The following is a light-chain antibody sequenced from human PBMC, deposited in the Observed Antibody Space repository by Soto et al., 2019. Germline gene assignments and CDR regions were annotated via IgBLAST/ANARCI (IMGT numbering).Light chain of an antibody. CDR3: QQYNSYPRT. Sequence: DIQMTQSPSTLSASVGDRVTITCRASQSISNWLAWYQQRPGKPPKLLIYDASSLESGVPSRFSGSGSGTEFTLTNSSLQPEDFATYYCQQYNSYPRTFGQGTKLEIK. CDR2: DAS. V-gene: IGKV1-5*01. CDR1: QSISNW. J-gene: IGKJ2*02.